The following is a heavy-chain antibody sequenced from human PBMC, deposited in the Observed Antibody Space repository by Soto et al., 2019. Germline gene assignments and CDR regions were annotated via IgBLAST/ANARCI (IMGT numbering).Heavy chain of an antibody. CDR3: ARTMAGRSAAFDI. Sequence: EVQLVESGGGLVKPGGSLRLSCAASGFTCSGYNMNWVRQAPGKGLEWVSSISSSSSYMYYADSLKGRFTISRGNAKNSLYLHMNSLRAEDTAVYYCARTMAGRSAAFDIWGQGTMVTVSS. D-gene: IGHD3-10*01. J-gene: IGHJ3*02. CDR2: ISSSSSYM. V-gene: IGHV3-21*01. CDR1: GFTCSGYN.